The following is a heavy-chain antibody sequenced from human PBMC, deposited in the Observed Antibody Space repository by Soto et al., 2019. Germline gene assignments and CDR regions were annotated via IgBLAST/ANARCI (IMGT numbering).Heavy chain of an antibody. CDR1: GFTFSSYW. Sequence: GGSLRLSCAASGFTFSSYWMHWVRQVPGKGLVWVSRIKSDGSSISYADSVKGRFTISRDNAKNTLFLQMNSLIAEDTAVYYCARLGAPDKYGLDVWGQGTTVTVSS. J-gene: IGHJ6*02. D-gene: IGHD1-26*01. CDR3: ARLGAPDKYGLDV. CDR2: IKSDGSSI. V-gene: IGHV3-74*01.